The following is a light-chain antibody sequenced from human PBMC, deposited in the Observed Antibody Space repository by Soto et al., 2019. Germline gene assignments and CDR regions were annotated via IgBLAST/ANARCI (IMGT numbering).Light chain of an antibody. V-gene: IGLV2-14*01. CDR3: SSYTSSSTLVV. Sequence: QSALTQPASVSGSPGQSITISCTGTSSDVGGYNYVSWYQQHPGKAPKLMICDVSNRPSGVSNRFSGSKSGNTASLTISRLQAEDEADYYCSSYTSSSTLVVFGGGTKLTVL. CDR2: DVS. J-gene: IGLJ2*01. CDR1: SSDVGGYNY.